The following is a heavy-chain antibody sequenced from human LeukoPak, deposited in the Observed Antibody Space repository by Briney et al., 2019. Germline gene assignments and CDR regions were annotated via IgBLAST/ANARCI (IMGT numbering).Heavy chain of an antibody. J-gene: IGHJ4*02. CDR3: ARDPIFGVVMI. V-gene: IGHV3-74*01. CDR2: INTDGSST. Sequence: GSLRLSCAASGFTFSSYWMHWVRQAPGKGLVWVSRINTDGSSTSYADPVKGRFTISRDNAKNTLYLQMNSLRAEDTAVYYCARDPIFGVVMIWGQGTLVTVSS. D-gene: IGHD3-3*01. CDR1: GFTFSSYW.